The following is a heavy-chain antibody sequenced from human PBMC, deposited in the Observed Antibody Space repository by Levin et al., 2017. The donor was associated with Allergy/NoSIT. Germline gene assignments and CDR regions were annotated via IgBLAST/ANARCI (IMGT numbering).Heavy chain of an antibody. V-gene: IGHV3-23*01. Sequence: TGESLKISCAASGFTFSSYAMSWVRQAPGKGLEWVSVISGSGGSTYYADSVKGRFTISRDNSKNTLYLQMNSLRAEDTAVYYCAKGGDYSTSSQFDYWGQGTLVTVSS. CDR3: AKGGDYSTSSQFDY. D-gene: IGHD6-6*01. J-gene: IGHJ4*02. CDR2: ISGSGGST. CDR1: GFTFSSYA.